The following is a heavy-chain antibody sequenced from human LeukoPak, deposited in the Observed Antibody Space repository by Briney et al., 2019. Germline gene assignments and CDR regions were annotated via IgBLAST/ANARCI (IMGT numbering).Heavy chain of an antibody. CDR1: GYTFTSYG. CDR3: ARGPPTRMVTGSSSWRKRTFDY. CDR2: ISAYNGNT. V-gene: IGHV1-18*01. D-gene: IGHD6-13*01. J-gene: IGHJ4*02. Sequence: ASVKVSCKASGYTFTSYGISWVRQAPGQGLEWMGWISAYNGNTNYAQKLQGRVTMTTDTSTSTAYMELRSLRSDDTAVYYCARGPPTRMVTGSSSWRKRTFDYWGQGTLVTVSS.